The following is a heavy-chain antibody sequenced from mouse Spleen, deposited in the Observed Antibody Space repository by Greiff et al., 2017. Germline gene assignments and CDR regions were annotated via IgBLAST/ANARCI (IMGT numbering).Heavy chain of an antibody. V-gene: IGHV14-1*01. CDR1: GFNIKDYY. Sequence: EVQLQQSGAELVRPGASVKLSCTASGFNIKDYYMHWVKQRPEQGLEWIGRIDPEDGDTEYAPKFQGKATMTADTSSNTAYLQLSSLTSEDTAVYYCTHSLLRLGFAYWGQGTLVTVSA. CDR3: THSLLRLGFAY. D-gene: IGHD1-2*01. CDR2: IDPEDGDT. J-gene: IGHJ3*01.